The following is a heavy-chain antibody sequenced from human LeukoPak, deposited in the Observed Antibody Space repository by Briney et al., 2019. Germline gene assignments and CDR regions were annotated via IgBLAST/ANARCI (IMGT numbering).Heavy chain of an antibody. CDR3: AREVEVGLAFDY. Sequence: GGSLRRSCASSGFTGSNHCMHWVRQAPGKGLVWVSRICSDGTKYYADSVKGRFTISRDDAKRTPSLQMNSLRAEDTAVYYCAREVEVGLAFDYWGQGSLVTVSS. J-gene: IGHJ4*02. CDR2: ICSDGTK. V-gene: IGHV3-74*01. D-gene: IGHD3-22*01. CDR1: GFTGSNHC.